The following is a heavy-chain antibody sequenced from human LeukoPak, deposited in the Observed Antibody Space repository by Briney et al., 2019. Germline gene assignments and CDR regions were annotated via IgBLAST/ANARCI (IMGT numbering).Heavy chain of an antibody. J-gene: IGHJ6*03. CDR2: IYSGGST. D-gene: IGHD3-10*01. CDR3: ARVGLGELFPSGYYYMDV. Sequence: GGSLRLSCAASGFTVSSNYMSWVRQAPGKGLEWVSVIYSGGSTYYADSVKGRFTISRDNSKNPLYLQMNSLRAEDTAVYYCARVGLGELFPSGYYYMDVWGKGTTVTVSS. V-gene: IGHV3-53*01. CDR1: GFTVSSNY.